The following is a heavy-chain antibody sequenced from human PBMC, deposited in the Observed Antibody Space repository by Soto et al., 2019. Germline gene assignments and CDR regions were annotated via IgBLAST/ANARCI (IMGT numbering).Heavy chain of an antibody. CDR2: IYPGDPDT. Sequence: GESLKTFCKGSGYSFTSYWIGWVRQMPEKGLEWMGIIYPGDPDTRYSPSFQGQVTISADKSISTAYLQWSSLKASDTAMYYCARHRYGVFFDYWGQGTLVTVSS. D-gene: IGHD4-17*01. CDR3: ARHRYGVFFDY. V-gene: IGHV5-51*01. J-gene: IGHJ4*02. CDR1: GYSFTSYW.